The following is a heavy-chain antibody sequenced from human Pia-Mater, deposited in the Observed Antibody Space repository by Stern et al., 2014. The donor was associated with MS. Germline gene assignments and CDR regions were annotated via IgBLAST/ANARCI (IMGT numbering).Heavy chain of an antibody. CDR3: ARDSSGYYMNFDY. CDR1: GGSVSRGSYY. J-gene: IGHJ4*02. D-gene: IGHD3-22*01. Sequence: QLQLQESGPGLVKPSETLSLTCTVSGGSVSRGSYYWSWIRQPPGKGLEWIGYIYYSGSTNYNPSLKSRVTISVDTSKNQFSLKLSSVTAADTAVYYCARDSSGYYMNFDYWGQGTLVTVSS. CDR2: IYYSGST. V-gene: IGHV4-61*01.